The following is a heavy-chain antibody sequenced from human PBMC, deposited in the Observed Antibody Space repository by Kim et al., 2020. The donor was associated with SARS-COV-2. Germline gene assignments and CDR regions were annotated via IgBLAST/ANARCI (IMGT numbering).Heavy chain of an antibody. CDR3: ARQLNYVLLYD. Sequence: SETLSLTCTVSGGSISSSSYYWGWIRQPPGKGLEWIGSIYYSGSTYYNPSLKSRVTISVDTSKNQFSLKLSSVTAADTAVYYCARQLNYVLLYDWGQGTLVTVSS. CDR2: IYYSGST. D-gene: IGHD3-10*01. J-gene: IGHJ4*02. V-gene: IGHV4-39*01. CDR1: GGSISSSSYY.